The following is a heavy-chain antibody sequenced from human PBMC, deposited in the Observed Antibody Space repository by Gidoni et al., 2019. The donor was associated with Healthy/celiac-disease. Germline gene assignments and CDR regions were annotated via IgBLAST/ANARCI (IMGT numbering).Heavy chain of an antibody. Sequence: EVQLVESGGGLVQPGRSLRLSCAASGFTFDDYAMHWVRQAPGKGLEWVSGISWNSGSIGYADSVKGRFTISRDNAKNSLYLQMNSLRAEDTALYYCAKGQTTVTTHPFDIWGQGTMVTVSS. J-gene: IGHJ3*02. D-gene: IGHD4-17*01. V-gene: IGHV3-9*01. CDR3: AKGQTTVTTHPFDI. CDR1: GFTFDDYA. CDR2: ISWNSGSI.